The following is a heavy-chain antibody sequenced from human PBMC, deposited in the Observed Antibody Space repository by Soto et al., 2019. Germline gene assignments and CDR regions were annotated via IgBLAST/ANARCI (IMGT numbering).Heavy chain of an antibody. Sequence: QLQLQESGPGLVKPSETLSLTCTVSGGSISSSSYYWGWIRQPPGKGLEWIGSIYYSGSTYYNPSLKGRVTISVDTSKNQFSLKLSSVTAADTAVYYCARHRVATITDDAFDIWGQGTMVTVSS. J-gene: IGHJ3*02. CDR3: ARHRVATITDDAFDI. CDR1: GGSISSSSYY. D-gene: IGHD5-12*01. CDR2: IYYSGST. V-gene: IGHV4-39*01.